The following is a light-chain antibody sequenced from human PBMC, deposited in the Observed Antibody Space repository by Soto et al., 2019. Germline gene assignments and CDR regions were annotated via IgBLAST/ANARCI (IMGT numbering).Light chain of an antibody. Sequence: QSALTQPASVSGSPGQSITISCTGTSSDVGGYNYVSWYQQHPGKAPKLMIYEVSNRPSGVSNRSSGSKSGNKASLTISGLQAEDEADYYCSSYTSSSIDYVFGTGTKLTVL. CDR2: EVS. CDR3: SSYTSSSIDYV. J-gene: IGLJ1*01. V-gene: IGLV2-14*01. CDR1: SSDVGGYNY.